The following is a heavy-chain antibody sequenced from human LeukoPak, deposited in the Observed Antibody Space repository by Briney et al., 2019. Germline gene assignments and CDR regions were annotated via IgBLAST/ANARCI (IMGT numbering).Heavy chain of an antibody. CDR3: AMGYSSSWYYFDY. CDR2: ISYDGSNK. Sequence: GRSLRLSCAASGFTFSSCGMHWVRQAPGKGLEWVAVISYDGSNKYYADSVKGRFTISRDNSKNTLYLQMNSLRAEDTAVYYCAMGYSSSWYYFDYWGQGTLVTVSS. J-gene: IGHJ4*02. D-gene: IGHD6-13*01. CDR1: GFTFSSCG. V-gene: IGHV3-30*03.